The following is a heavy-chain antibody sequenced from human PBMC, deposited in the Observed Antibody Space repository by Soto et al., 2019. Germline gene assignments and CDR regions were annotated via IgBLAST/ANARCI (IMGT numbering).Heavy chain of an antibody. D-gene: IGHD3-3*01. V-gene: IGHV3-15*07. CDR3: TTDPVLRFLEWSRLLDY. Sequence: PGGSLRLSCAASGFTFSNAWMNWVRQAPGKGLEWVGRIKSKTDGGTTDYAAPVKGRFTISRDDSKNTLYLQMNSLKTEDTAVYYCTTDPVLRFLEWSRLLDYWGQGTLVTVSS. CDR2: IKSKTDGGTT. CDR1: GFTFSNAW. J-gene: IGHJ4*02.